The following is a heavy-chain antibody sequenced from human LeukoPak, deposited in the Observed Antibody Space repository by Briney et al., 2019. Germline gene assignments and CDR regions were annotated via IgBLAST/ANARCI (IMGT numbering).Heavy chain of an antibody. Sequence: GRSLRLSCVASGFTFSSYGMHWVRQAPGKGLEWVAMISYDGSDKYYAESVKGRFTISRDNSKNTLYLQMNSLSDEDTAMYSCATLLLGVGGDYWGQGTLVTVSS. CDR1: GFTFSSYG. J-gene: IGHJ4*02. CDR2: ISYDGSDK. D-gene: IGHD2-15*01. CDR3: ATLLLGVGGDY. V-gene: IGHV3-30*03.